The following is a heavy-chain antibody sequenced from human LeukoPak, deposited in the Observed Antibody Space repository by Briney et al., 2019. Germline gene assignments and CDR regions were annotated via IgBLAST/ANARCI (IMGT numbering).Heavy chain of an antibody. CDR2: IWYDASNK. D-gene: IGHD1-7*01. J-gene: IGHJ5*02. CDR1: GFTFSSFG. CDR3: VRGVGVSRFNYLDP. Sequence: GGSLTLSCAASGFTFSSFGMHWVRQAPGKGLEWVAVIWYDASNKYYADSEKGRFTISRDNSKNTLYLQMNSLRDDATAVYYCVRGVGVSRFNYLDPWGQGTLVTVSS. V-gene: IGHV3-33*01.